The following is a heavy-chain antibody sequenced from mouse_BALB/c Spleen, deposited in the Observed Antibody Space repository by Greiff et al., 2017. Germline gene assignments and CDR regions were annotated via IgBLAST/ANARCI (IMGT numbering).Heavy chain of an antibody. V-gene: IGHV2-6-7*01. CDR3: ARILRPHYYAMDY. D-gene: IGHD1-2*01. CDR2: IWSGGST. CDR1: GFSLTGYG. J-gene: IGHJ4*01. Sequence: VKLVESGPGLVAPSQSLSITCTVSGFSLTGYGVNWVRQPPGKGLEWLGMIWSGGSTDYNAAFISRLSISKDNSKSQVFFKMNSLQANDTAIYYCARILRPHYYAMDYWGQGTSVTVSS.